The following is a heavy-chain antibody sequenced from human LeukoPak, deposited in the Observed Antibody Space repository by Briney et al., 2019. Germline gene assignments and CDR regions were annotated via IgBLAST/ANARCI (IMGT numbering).Heavy chain of an antibody. Sequence: PSGTLSLTCTVSGGSISSGGYYWSWIRQHPGKGLEWIGYIYYSGSTYYNPSLKSRVTISVDTSKNQFSLKLSSVTAADTAVYYCARVVRSIAAASQYFQHWGQGTLVTVSS. D-gene: IGHD6-13*01. V-gene: IGHV4-31*03. CDR1: GGSISSGGYY. CDR2: IYYSGST. CDR3: ARVVRSIAAASQYFQH. J-gene: IGHJ1*01.